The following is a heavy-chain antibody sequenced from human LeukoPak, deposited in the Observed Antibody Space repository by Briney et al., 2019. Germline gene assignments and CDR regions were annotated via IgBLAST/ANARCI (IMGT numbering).Heavy chain of an antibody. CDR2: IKQDGSEQ. V-gene: IGHV3-7*01. CDR3: ARGFEASPNWFDP. CDR1: GFTFSSYQ. Sequence: GGSLRLSCVASGFTFSSYQMNWVRQAPGKGLEWVANIKQDGSEQYYVDSVKGRFTISRDNAKNSLYLQMNSLRVDDTAVYYCARGFEASPNWFDPWGQGTLVTVSS. J-gene: IGHJ5*02.